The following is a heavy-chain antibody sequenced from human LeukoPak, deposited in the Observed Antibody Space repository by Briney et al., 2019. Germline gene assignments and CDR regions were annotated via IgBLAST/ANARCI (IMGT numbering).Heavy chain of an antibody. Sequence: SSESRSLTCTVSGLSISSYCRSWIRQPAGKGLEWIGCIHSSGSTNYNPSLKTRVTMSVDTSKNQFSLRLSSVTAADTAVYYCAREFSGQDCSGGSCQDYWGQGTLVTVSS. V-gene: IGHV4-4*07. D-gene: IGHD2-15*01. CDR2: IHSSGST. J-gene: IGHJ4*02. CDR3: AREFSGQDCSGGSCQDY. CDR1: GLSISSYC.